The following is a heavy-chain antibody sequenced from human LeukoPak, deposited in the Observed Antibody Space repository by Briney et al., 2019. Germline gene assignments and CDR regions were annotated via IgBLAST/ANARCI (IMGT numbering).Heavy chain of an antibody. CDR1: GFTFSSYA. J-gene: IGHJ4*02. CDR3: AKVATVTTFLYYFDY. V-gene: IGHV3-23*01. CDR2: ISGSGGST. Sequence: PGGSLRLSCAASGFTFSSYAMSWVRQAPGKGLEWVSTISGSGGSTYYADSVKGRFTISRDNSKNTLYLQMNSLRAEDTAVYYCAKVATVTTFLYYFDYWGQGVLVTVSS. D-gene: IGHD4-17*01.